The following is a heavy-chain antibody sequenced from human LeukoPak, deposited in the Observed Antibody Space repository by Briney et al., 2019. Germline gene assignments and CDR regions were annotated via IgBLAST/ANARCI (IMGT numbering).Heavy chain of an antibody. V-gene: IGHV3-23*01. Sequence: GGSLRLSSVVSGLTSSRYSMSWVRQAPGKGLEWVSGISASGGDTWYPDSVKGRFTISRDNSKNTLFLQMNSLRGEDTAIYYCAKDAAGPEYWGQGTRVTVSS. CDR3: AKDAAGPEY. CDR2: ISASGGDT. D-gene: IGHD6-13*01. CDR1: GLTSSRYS. J-gene: IGHJ4*02.